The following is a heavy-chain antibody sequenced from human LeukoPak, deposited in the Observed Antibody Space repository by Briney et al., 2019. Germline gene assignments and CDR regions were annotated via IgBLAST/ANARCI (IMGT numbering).Heavy chain of an antibody. Sequence: SETLSLTFTVAGVSISSGDYYWSWIRQPSGNGLEGSGYIYYSGSTYYNPSLKSRFTISVDTSKNQLSLKLSSVTAAATAVYYCARVDVVGESYFDYWGQGTLVTVSS. CDR2: IYYSGST. V-gene: IGHV4-30-4*01. CDR1: GVSISSGDYY. CDR3: ARVDVVGESYFDY. J-gene: IGHJ4*02. D-gene: IGHD2-15*01.